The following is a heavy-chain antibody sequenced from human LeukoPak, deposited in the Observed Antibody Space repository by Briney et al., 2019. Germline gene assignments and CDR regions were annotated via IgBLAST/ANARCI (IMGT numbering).Heavy chain of an antibody. V-gene: IGHV4-61*01. Sequence: SETLSLTCTVSGGSVSSGSYYWSWIRQPPGKGLEWIGYIYYSGSTNYNPSLKSRVTISVDTSKNQFSLKLNSVTAADTAVYYCARDSGSHTVGYYGMDVWGQGTTVTVSS. CDR1: GGSVSSGSYY. CDR3: ARDSGSHTVGYYGMDV. CDR2: IYYSGST. J-gene: IGHJ6*02. D-gene: IGHD1-26*01.